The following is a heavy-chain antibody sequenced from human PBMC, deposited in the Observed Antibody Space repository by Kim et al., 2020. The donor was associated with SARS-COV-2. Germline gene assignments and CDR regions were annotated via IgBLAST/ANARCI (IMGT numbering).Heavy chain of an antibody. Sequence: AAPVKGRFTISRDDSKNTLYLQMNSLKTEDTAVYYCTTGGYYDSSGYRVYWGQGTLVTVSS. V-gene: IGHV3-15*01. CDR3: TTGGYYDSSGYRVY. D-gene: IGHD3-22*01. J-gene: IGHJ4*02.